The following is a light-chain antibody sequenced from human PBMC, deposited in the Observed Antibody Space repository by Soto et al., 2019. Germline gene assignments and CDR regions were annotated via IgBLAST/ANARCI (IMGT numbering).Light chain of an antibody. J-gene: IGLJ1*01. CDR1: SSDVGAYNY. CDR2: DVS. Sequence: QSALTQPASVSGSPGQSITISCSGTSSDVGAYNYVSRYQQHPGKAPKLMIYDVSNRPSGVSNRFSGSKSGNTASLTISGLQAEDEADYYCCSYTTSRTQVFGTGTKVTVL. V-gene: IGLV2-14*01. CDR3: CSYTTSRTQV.